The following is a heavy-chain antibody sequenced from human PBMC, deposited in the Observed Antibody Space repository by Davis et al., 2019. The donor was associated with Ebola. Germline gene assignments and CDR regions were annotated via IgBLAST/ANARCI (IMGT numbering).Heavy chain of an antibody. CDR2: IYYSGST. V-gene: IGHV4-39*07. D-gene: IGHD3-3*01. CDR3: ARTSYYDFWSGYYAYYYGMDV. J-gene: IGHJ6*02. Sequence: SETLSLTCTVSGGSISSGGYYWSWIRQPPGKGLEWIGSIYYSGSTNYNPSLKSRVTISVDTSKNQFSLKLSSVTAADTAVYYCARTSYYDFWSGYYAYYYGMDVWGQGTTVTVSS. CDR1: GGSISSGGYY.